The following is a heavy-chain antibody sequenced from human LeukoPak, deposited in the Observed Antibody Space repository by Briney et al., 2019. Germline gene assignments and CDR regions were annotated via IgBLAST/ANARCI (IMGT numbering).Heavy chain of an antibody. D-gene: IGHD3-3*01. V-gene: IGHV1-18*01. CDR1: GYTFTSYG. CDR3: ARRRTYYDFWGGYYTGGILDP. J-gene: IGHJ5*02. CDR2: ISAYNGNT. Sequence: GASVKVSCKASGYTFTSYGISWVRHAPGQGLEWMGWISAYNGNTNYAQKLQGRVTMTTDTSTSTAYMELRSLRSDDTAVYYCARRRTYYDFWGGYYTGGILDPWGQGTLVTVSS.